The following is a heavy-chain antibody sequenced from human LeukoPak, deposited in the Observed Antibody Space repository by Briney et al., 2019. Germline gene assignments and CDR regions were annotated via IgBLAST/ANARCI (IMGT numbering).Heavy chain of an antibody. J-gene: IGHJ4*02. Sequence: SETLSLTCTVSGGSISSYYWSWIRQPPGKGLEWIGYIYYSGSTNYNPSLKSRVTISVDTSRNQFSLKLSSVTAADTAVDYCARGIAVAEGIDYWGQGTLVTVSS. CDR3: ARGIAVAEGIDY. D-gene: IGHD6-19*01. V-gene: IGHV4-59*01. CDR1: GGSISSYY. CDR2: IYYSGST.